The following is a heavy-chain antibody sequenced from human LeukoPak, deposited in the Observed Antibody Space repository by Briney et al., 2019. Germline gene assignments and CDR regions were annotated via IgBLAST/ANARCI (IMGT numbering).Heavy chain of an antibody. V-gene: IGHV1-8*01. D-gene: IGHD3-10*01. CDR3: ARGLRSYYYGSGSYSGFDY. CDR1: GYTFTSYD. J-gene: IGHJ4*02. Sequence: AASVKVSCKASGYTFTSYDVNWVRQATGQGLEWMGWMNPNSGNTGYAQKFQGRVTMTRNTSISTAYMELSSLRSEDTAVYYCARGLRSYYYGSGSYSGFDYWGQGTLVTVSS. CDR2: MNPNSGNT.